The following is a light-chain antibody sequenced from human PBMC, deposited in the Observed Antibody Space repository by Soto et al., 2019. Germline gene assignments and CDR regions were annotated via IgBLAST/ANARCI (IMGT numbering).Light chain of an antibody. V-gene: IGLV2-14*01. Sequence: QSALTQPASVSGSPGQSITISCTGTSSDVGAYNRVSWYQQHPGKAPKLVIYDVTDRPSGVSNRFSGSKSGNTASLSISGLQAEDEADYYCNSYTTSSTLAYVFGTGTQLTVL. J-gene: IGLJ1*01. CDR2: DVT. CDR1: SSDVGAYNR. CDR3: NSYTTSSTLAYV.